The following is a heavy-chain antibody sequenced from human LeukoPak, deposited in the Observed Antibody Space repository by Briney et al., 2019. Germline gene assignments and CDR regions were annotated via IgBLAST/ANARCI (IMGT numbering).Heavy chain of an antibody. CDR2: ISSSSSSSSYI. CDR3: AREYCSTTSYYMLDP. J-gene: IGHJ5*02. V-gene: IGHV3-21*01. D-gene: IGHD2-2*02. Sequence: PGGSLRLSCAASGFSFSSNTMNWVRQAPGKGLEWVSSISSSSSSSSYIYYADSVKGRFTISRDNAKNSLYLQMNSLRAEDTAVYYCAREYCSTTSYYMLDPWGQGTLVTVSS. CDR1: GFSFSSNT.